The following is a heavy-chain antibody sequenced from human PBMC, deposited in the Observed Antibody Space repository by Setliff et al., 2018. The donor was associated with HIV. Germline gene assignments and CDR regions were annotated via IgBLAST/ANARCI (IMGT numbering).Heavy chain of an antibody. V-gene: IGHV4-39*01. CDR1: GGSITRTPYY. D-gene: IGHD3-10*01. CDR3: ARLSGGMVPNY. J-gene: IGHJ4*02. CDR2: IYHTGIT. Sequence: SETLSLTCTVSGGSITRTPYYWGWIRQPPGKGLEWIGSIYHTGITYDNPSLKSRVTISGDTSKNQISLRLSSVTAADTAIYYCARLSGGMVPNYWGQGTLVTVSS.